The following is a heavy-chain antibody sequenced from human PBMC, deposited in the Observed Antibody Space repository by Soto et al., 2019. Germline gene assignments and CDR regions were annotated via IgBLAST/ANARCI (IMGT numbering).Heavy chain of an antibody. CDR2: ISADNGNT. Sequence: ASVKVSCKASGYTFTSYGISWVRQAPGQGLEWMGWISADNGNTNYAQKLQGRVTMTTDTSTSTAYMELRSLRSDDTAVYYCARDQVRMAYCGGDCSGGSAFDYWGQGTLVTVSS. D-gene: IGHD2-21*02. CDR3: ARDQVRMAYCGGDCSGGSAFDY. J-gene: IGHJ4*02. CDR1: GYTFTSYG. V-gene: IGHV1-18*04.